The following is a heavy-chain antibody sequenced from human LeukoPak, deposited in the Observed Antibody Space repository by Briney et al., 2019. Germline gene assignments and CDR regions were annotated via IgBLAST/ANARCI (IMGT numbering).Heavy chain of an antibody. V-gene: IGHV3-48*01. CDR3: ARGPYGDYIDAFDY. D-gene: IGHD4-17*01. CDR1: GFTFNTYS. Sequence: GGSLRLSCAASGFTFNTYSMNWVRQAPGKGLEWVSYISDSSRKIYYADSVKGRFTISRDNAKNSLYLQMNSLRAEDTAVYYCARGPYGDYIDAFDYWGQGTLVIVSS. J-gene: IGHJ4*02. CDR2: ISDSSRKI.